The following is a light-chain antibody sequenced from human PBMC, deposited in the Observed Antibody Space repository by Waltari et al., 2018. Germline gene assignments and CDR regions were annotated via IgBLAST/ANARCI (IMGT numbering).Light chain of an antibody. V-gene: IGLV1-40*01. Sequence: SVLTQPPSVSGAPGPRVTISCPVSSSHFGAAYDVQWYQHRPGPAPNLLFCGNTNRPSGVPDRFSGSKSGTSASLAITGLQSEDEADYYCQSYDSSLSGSAFGGGTKLTVL. CDR1: SSHFGAAYD. J-gene: IGLJ2*01. CDR3: QSYDSSLSGSA. CDR2: GNT.